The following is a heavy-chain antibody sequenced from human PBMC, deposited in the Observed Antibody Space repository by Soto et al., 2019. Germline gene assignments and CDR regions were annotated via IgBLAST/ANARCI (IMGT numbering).Heavy chain of an antibody. CDR1: GDTLSHYA. D-gene: IGHD5-18*01. V-gene: IGHV1-69*01. J-gene: IGHJ4*02. CDR3: AAGDSSDTGDH. CDR2: TTAILGTS. Sequence: QVQLVQSGAEVKKPGSSVKVSCKASGDTLSHYAVSWVRQVPGKGLEWMGGTTAILGTSDYEQKFQGRMTTTSDESTTTSYMELNSLTSDDTAVYYCAAGDSSDTGDHWGQGTLVTVSS.